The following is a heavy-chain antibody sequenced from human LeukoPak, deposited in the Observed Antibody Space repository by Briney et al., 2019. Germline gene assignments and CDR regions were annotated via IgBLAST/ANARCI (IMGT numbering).Heavy chain of an antibody. J-gene: IGHJ4*02. CDR3: ATPERSDTSGYYY. V-gene: IGHV3-53*01. CDR2: LHSDGRI. Sequence: GGSLRLSCAASGFIVSSHYMSWIRQAPGKGLEWVAVLHSDGRIHYAASVKGRFTISRDNSKNTLYLEMNSLRAEDMAAYYCATPERSDTSGYYYWGQGTLVTVSS. CDR1: GFIVSSHY. D-gene: IGHD3-22*01.